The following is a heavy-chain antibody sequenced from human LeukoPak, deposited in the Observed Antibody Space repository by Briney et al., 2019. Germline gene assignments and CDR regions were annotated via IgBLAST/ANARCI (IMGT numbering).Heavy chain of an antibody. CDR3: ARELSPTDERYSYGHPGSDY. CDR2: INTNTGNP. Sequence: ASVKVSCKASGYTFTSYAMNWVRQAPGQGLEWMGWINTNTGNPTYAQGFTGRFVFSLDTSVSTAYLQISSLKAEDTAVYYCARELSPTDERYSYGHPGSDYWGQGTLVTVSS. CDR1: GYTFTSYA. J-gene: IGHJ4*02. V-gene: IGHV7-4-1*02. D-gene: IGHD5-18*01.